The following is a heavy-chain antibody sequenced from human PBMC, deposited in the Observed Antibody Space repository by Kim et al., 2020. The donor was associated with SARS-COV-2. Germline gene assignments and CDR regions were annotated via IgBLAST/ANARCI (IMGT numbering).Heavy chain of an antibody. CDR2: GGT. D-gene: IGHD2-15*01. V-gene: IGHV4-39*01. J-gene: IGHJ4*02. Sequence: GGTYYNPSLKSRVTISVDTSKNQFSLKLSSVTAADTAVYYCARRGGYFNYWGQGTLVTVSS. CDR3: ARRGGYFNY.